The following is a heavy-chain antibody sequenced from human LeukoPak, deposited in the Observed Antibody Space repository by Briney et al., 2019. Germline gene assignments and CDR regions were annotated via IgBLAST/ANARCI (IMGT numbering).Heavy chain of an antibody. CDR3: ARWLIGLEAFDY. J-gene: IGHJ4*02. V-gene: IGHV3-33*01. D-gene: IGHD2-21*01. CDR2: IWYDGSKK. Sequence: PGGSLRLSCAASGFTFSSYGMHWVRQAPGKGLEWVAVIWYDGSKKYYADSVKGRFTISRDNSKNTVFLEMNTLRAEDTAVYYCARWLIGLEAFDYWGQGTLVTVSS. CDR1: GFTFSSYG.